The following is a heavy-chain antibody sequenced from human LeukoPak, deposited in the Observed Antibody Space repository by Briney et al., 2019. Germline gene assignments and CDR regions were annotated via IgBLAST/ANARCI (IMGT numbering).Heavy chain of an antibody. D-gene: IGHD3-10*01. J-gene: IGHJ5*02. CDR3: ARVFMRSYYTLNWFDP. Sequence: PSETLSLTCAVYGGSFSGYYWSWIRQPPGKGLEWIGEINHSGSTNYNPSLESRVTISVDTSKNQFSLKLSSVTAADTAVYYCARVFMRSYYTLNWFDPWGQGTLVTVSS. CDR2: INHSGST. CDR1: GGSFSGYY. V-gene: IGHV4-34*01.